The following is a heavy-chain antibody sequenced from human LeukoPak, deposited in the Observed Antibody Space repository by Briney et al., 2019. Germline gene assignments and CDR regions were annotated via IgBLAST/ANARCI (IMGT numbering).Heavy chain of an antibody. J-gene: IGHJ3*02. V-gene: IGHV3-21*01. Sequence: GGSLRLSCAASGFTFSSYSVNWVRDSPGKALEWVSSISSGSSYIYYADSVKGRFTIYRDNAKNSLYLQMNSLRAEDTAVYYCARDLGAFDIWGQGTMVTVSS. CDR1: GFTFSSYS. CDR3: ARDLGAFDI. CDR2: ISSGSSYI.